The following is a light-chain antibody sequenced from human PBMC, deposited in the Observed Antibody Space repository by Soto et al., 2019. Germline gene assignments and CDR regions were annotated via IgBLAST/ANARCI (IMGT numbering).Light chain of an antibody. V-gene: IGLV2-14*01. CDR1: SSDVGGYNY. J-gene: IGLJ2*01. CDR2: EVS. Sequence: QSALTQPASVSGSPGQSITISCTGISSDVGGYNYVSWYQQHPGKAPRLMIYEVSNRPSGVSNRFSGSKSGNTASLTISGLQAEDEADYHCSSCTTSSTLTFGGGTKLTVL. CDR3: SSCTTSSTLT.